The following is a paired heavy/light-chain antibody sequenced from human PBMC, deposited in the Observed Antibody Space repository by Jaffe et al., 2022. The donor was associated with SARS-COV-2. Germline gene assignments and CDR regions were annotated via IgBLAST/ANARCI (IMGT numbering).Heavy chain of an antibody. V-gene: IGHV3-74*01. CDR3: ARDGAAVAGLDAFDI. CDR2: VNVDGRST. Sequence: EVQLVESGGGLVQPGGSLRLSCGASGFTFSRYWMHWVRQAPGKGLVWVSRVNVDGRSTSYADSVKGRFTISRDNAKNTLYLQMNSLRAEDTAIYYCARDGAAVAGLDAFDIWGQGAKVTVSS. CDR1: GFTFSRYW. J-gene: IGHJ3*02. D-gene: IGHD6-19*01.
Light chain of an antibody. CDR2: AAS. J-gene: IGKJ4*01. CDR1: QGIRSY. CDR3: QQVNSYPLT. V-gene: IGKV1-9*01. Sequence: DIQLTQSPSFLSASIRDRVTITCRASQGIRSYLAWYQQKPGKAPKLLIYAASTLQSGVPSRFSGSGSETEFTLTISSLQPEDFATYYCQQVNSYPLTFGGGTRVEIK.